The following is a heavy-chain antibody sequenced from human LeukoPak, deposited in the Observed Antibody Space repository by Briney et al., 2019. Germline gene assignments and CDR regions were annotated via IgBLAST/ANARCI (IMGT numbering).Heavy chain of an antibody. J-gene: IGHJ6*03. CDR1: GGSFSGYY. CDR3: ARGPYYYGSGSNMDYYYMDV. Sequence: PSETLSLTCAVYGGSFSGYYWSWLRQPPGKGLEWIGEINHSGSTNYNPSLKSRVTTSVDTSKNQFSLKLSSVTAADTAVYYCARGPYYYGSGSNMDYYYMDVWGKGTTVTVSS. D-gene: IGHD3-10*01. V-gene: IGHV4-34*01. CDR2: INHSGST.